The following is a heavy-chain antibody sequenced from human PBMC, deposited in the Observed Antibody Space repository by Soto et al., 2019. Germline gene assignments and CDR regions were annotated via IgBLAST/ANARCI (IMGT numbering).Heavy chain of an antibody. CDR3: ARDSMYYYGSGSPPNRTPLDY. Sequence: GGSLRLSCAASGFTVSSNYMSWVRQAPGKGLEWVSVIYSGGSTYYADSVKGRFTISRDNSKNTLYLQMNSLRAEDTAVYYCARDSMYYYGSGSPPNRTPLDYWGQGTLVTVSS. CDR1: GFTVSSNY. J-gene: IGHJ4*02. CDR2: IYSGGST. V-gene: IGHV3-66*01. D-gene: IGHD3-10*01.